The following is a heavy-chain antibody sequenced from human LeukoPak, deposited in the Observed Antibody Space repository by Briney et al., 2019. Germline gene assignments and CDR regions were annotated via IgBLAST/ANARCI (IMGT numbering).Heavy chain of an antibody. CDR2: ISGGGGST. D-gene: IGHD3-10*01. J-gene: IGHJ6*03. CDR1: GFTFSSYA. Sequence: PGGSLRLSCAASGFTFSSYAMSWVRQAPGKGLEWVSAISGGGGSTYYADSVKGRFTISRDNSKNTLYLQMNSLRAEDTAVYYCAKADGSGSIYYYYMDVWGKGTTVTVSS. V-gene: IGHV3-23*01. CDR3: AKADGSGSIYYYYMDV.